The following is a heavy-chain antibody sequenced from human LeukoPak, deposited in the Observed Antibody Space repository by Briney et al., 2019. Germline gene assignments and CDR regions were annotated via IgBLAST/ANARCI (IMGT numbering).Heavy chain of an antibody. Sequence: PSETLSLTCAVYGGSFSDYYWSWIRQPPGKGLEWIGENNQSGSTYYNPSLKSRVTISLDTSKNQFSLKLTSVTAADTAVYYCARDQTYSGSGIYTYFDYWGQGILVTVSS. J-gene: IGHJ4*02. CDR1: GGSFSDYY. CDR2: NNQSGST. D-gene: IGHD3-10*01. CDR3: ARDQTYSGSGIYTYFDY. V-gene: IGHV4-34*01.